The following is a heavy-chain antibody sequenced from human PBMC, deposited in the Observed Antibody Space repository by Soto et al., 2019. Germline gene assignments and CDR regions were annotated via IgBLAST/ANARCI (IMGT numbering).Heavy chain of an antibody. J-gene: IGHJ4*02. CDR3: ARETIFGVVIDY. Sequence: GGSLRLSCAASGFTFSSYWMHWVRQAPGKGLVWVSRINSDGSSTSYADSVKGRFTISRANAKNTLYLQMNSLRAEDTAVYYCARETIFGVVIDYWGQGTLVTVSS. CDR2: INSDGSST. D-gene: IGHD3-3*01. CDR1: GFTFSSYW. V-gene: IGHV3-74*01.